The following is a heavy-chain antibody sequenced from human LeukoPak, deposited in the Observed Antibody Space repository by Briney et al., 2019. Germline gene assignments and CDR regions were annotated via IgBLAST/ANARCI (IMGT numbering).Heavy chain of an antibody. V-gene: IGHV1-69*05. J-gene: IGHJ4*02. D-gene: IGHD6-19*01. CDR1: GGTFSSYA. CDR2: IIPIFGTA. CDR3: ARDGSSGWYYFDY. Sequence: GASVKVSCKASGGTFSSYAISWVRQAPGQGLEWMGGIIPIFGTADYAQKFQGRVTITTDESTSTAYMELSSLRSEDTAVYYCARDGSSGWYYFDYWGQGTLVTVSS.